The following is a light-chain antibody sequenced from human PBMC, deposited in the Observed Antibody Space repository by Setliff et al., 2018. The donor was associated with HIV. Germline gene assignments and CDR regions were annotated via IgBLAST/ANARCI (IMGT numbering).Light chain of an antibody. CDR1: SSDIGGYNY. V-gene: IGLV2-8*01. Sequence: QSALTQPPSASGSPGQSVTISCTGTSSDIGGYNYVSWYQQHPGKAPKLLIYEITKRRSGVPDRFSGSKSGNTASLTVSGLQAEDEGDYYCNSYTHSNSFVFGTGTKVTVL. CDR3: NSYTHSNSFV. CDR2: EIT. J-gene: IGLJ1*01.